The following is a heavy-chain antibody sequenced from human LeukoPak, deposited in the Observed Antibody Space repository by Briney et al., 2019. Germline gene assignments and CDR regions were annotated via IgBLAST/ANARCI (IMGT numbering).Heavy chain of an antibody. D-gene: IGHD4-17*01. Sequence: SVKVSCKASGGTVSSYAISWVRQAPGQGLEWMGGIIPIFGTANYAQKFQGRVTITADESTSTAYMELSSLRSEDTAVYYCARDYGDYAPYDAFDIWGQGTMVTVSS. V-gene: IGHV1-69*13. CDR3: ARDYGDYAPYDAFDI. CDR2: IIPIFGTA. CDR1: GGTVSSYA. J-gene: IGHJ3*02.